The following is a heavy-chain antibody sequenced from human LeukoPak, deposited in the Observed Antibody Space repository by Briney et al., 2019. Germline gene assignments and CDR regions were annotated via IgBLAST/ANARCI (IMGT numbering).Heavy chain of an antibody. V-gene: IGHV3-48*03. J-gene: IGHJ4*02. CDR3: ARDRRDGYNVLDY. D-gene: IGHD5-24*01. CDR1: GFTFSSYE. Sequence: GSPRLSCAASGFTFSSYEMTWVRQAPGKGLEWVSYISSSGSTIYYADSVKGRFTISRDNAKNSLYLEMNSLRAEDTAMFYCARDRRDGYNVLDYWGQGTLVTVSS. CDR2: ISSSGSTI.